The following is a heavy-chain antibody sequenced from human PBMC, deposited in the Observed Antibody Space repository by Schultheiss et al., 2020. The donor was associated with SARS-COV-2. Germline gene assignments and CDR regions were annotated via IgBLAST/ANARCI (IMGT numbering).Heavy chain of an antibody. V-gene: IGHV1-24*01. CDR3: ASGVGATGGDAFDI. CDR1: GYTFTGYY. Sequence: ASVKVSCKASGYTFTGYYMHWVRQAPGKGLEWMGGFDPEDGETIYAQKFQGRVTMTEDTSTSTAYMELRSLRSDDTAVYYCASGVGATGGDAFDIWGQGTMVTVSS. J-gene: IGHJ3*02. CDR2: FDPEDGET. D-gene: IGHD1-26*01.